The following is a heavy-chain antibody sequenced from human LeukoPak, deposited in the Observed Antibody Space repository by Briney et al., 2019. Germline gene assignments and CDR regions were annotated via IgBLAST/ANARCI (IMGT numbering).Heavy chain of an antibody. Sequence: QPGGSLRLSCAASGFTFSNYWMNWVRQAPGKGLEWVANIKQDGSEKYYVDSVKGRFTISRDNAKNSLYLQMNSLRAEDTAVYYCARDRNSYDYVWGSYPIDYWGQGTLVTVSS. J-gene: IGHJ4*02. V-gene: IGHV3-7*01. CDR3: ARDRNSYDYVWGSYPIDY. CDR1: GFTFSNYW. D-gene: IGHD3-16*01. CDR2: IKQDGSEK.